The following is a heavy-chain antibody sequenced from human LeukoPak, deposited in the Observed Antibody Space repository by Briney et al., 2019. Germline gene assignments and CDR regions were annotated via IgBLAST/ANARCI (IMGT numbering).Heavy chain of an antibody. CDR1: GGTFSSYA. D-gene: IGHD2-2*01. J-gene: IGHJ3*02. CDR2: IIPIFGTA. V-gene: IGHV1-69*05. CDR3: ARSPPPHQLLAEAFDI. Sequence: SVKVSCKASGGTFSSYAISWVRQAPGQGLEWMGRIIPIFGTANYAQKFQGRVTITTDESTSTAYMELSSLRSEDTAVYYCARSPPPHQLLAEAFDIWGQGTMVTVSS.